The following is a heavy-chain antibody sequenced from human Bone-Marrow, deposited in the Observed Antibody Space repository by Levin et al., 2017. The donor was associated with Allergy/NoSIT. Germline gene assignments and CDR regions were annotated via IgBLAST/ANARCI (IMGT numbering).Heavy chain of an antibody. V-gene: IGHV4-31*03. CDR3: ASWGPPNDP. CDR1: GGSISSGGYY. J-gene: IGHJ5*02. CDR2: IYNAGST. Sequence: SCTVSGGSISSGGYYWSWIRQRAGKGLEWIGHIYNAGSTYYNPSLKSRVTISVDTSKNKFSLKVSSVTVADTAVYYCASWGPPNDPWGQGMLVTVSS. D-gene: IGHD3-16*01.